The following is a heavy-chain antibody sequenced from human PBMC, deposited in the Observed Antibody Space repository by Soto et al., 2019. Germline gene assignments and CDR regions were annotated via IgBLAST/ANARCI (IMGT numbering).Heavy chain of an antibody. CDR1: GFTFSNYG. Sequence: VQLVESGGGVVQPGTSLRLSCVPSGFTFSNYGMYWVRQAPGKGLEWVAVISYDGNNKYYADSVKGRFTISRDNGKKMLYLQMNSLRPEDTGVYYCAKDLGQQLVLNYGMDVWGQGTTVTVSS. V-gene: IGHV3-30*18. CDR2: ISYDGNNK. D-gene: IGHD6-13*01. CDR3: AKDLGQQLVLNYGMDV. J-gene: IGHJ6*02.